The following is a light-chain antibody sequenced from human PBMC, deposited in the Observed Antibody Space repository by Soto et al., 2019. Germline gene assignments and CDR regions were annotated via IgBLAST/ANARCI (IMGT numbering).Light chain of an antibody. CDR1: QGVSDD. Sequence: IQMTQSPSSLSASVGDRVTITCRASQGVSDDVGWYQQKPGKAPKLLIYSASTSQSGVPSRFSGSGSGTDFTPTISRLQPEYFATYYCLQESKYPLTFGGGTKVEIK. J-gene: IGKJ4*01. CDR3: LQESKYPLT. V-gene: IGKV1-6*01. CDR2: SAS.